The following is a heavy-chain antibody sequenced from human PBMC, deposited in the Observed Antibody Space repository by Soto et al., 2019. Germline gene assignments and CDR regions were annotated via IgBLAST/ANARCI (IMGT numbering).Heavy chain of an antibody. CDR3: AKDVVVGATTGLGDYYYYYGMDV. V-gene: IGHV3-30*18. CDR1: GFTFSSYG. J-gene: IGHJ6*02. D-gene: IGHD1-26*01. CDR2: ISYDGSNK. Sequence: QVQLVESGGGVVQPGRSLRLSCAASGFTFSSYGMHWVRQAPGKGLEWVAVISYDGSNKYYADSVKGRFTISRDNSKNTLYLKMNSLRAEDTAVYYCAKDVVVGATTGLGDYYYYYGMDVWGQGTTGTVSS.